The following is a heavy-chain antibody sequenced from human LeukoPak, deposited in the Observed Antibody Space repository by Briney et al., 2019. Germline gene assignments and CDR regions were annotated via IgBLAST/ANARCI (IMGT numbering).Heavy chain of an antibody. V-gene: IGHV1-8*02. CDR1: GYTFTSYD. Sequence: ASVKVSCKASGYTFTSYDINWVRQATGQGLEWMGWMNPNSGNTDYAQKLQGRVTMTIDTSTSTAYMELRSLRSDDTAVYHCARAGDIVVVAVAGAGYYYMDVWGKGTTVTVSS. CDR3: ARAGDIVVVAVAGAGYYYMDV. J-gene: IGHJ6*03. D-gene: IGHD2-2*01. CDR2: MNPNSGNT.